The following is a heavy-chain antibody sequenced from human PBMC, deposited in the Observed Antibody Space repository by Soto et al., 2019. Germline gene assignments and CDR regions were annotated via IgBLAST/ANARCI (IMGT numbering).Heavy chain of an antibody. CDR2: IIPIFGTA. V-gene: IGHV1-69*13. D-gene: IGHD3-10*01. CDR3: ARHAMVRGVIPYYYYGMDV. CDR1: GGTFSSYA. J-gene: IGHJ6*02. Sequence: SVKVSCKXSGGTFSSYAISWVRQAPGQGLEWMGGIIPIFGTANYAQKFQGRVTITADESTSTAYMELSSLRSEDTAVYYCARHAMVRGVIPYYYYGMDVWGQGTTVTVSS.